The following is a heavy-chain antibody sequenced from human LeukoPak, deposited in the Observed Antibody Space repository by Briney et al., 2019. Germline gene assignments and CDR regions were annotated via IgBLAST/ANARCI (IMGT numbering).Heavy chain of an antibody. CDR2: IYYNGST. CDR1: GGSVGSFS. V-gene: IGHV4-59*08. D-gene: IGHD3-10*01. Sequence: SETLSLTCKVSGGSVGSFSWSWIRQSPGKGLEWIGFIYYNGSTSYNPSLKSRVTISVDRSKSQFSLKLTSVTAADTALYYCARAVGYYGSGSSGEEWFDPWGQGTLVTVSS. J-gene: IGHJ5*02. CDR3: ARAVGYYGSGSSGEEWFDP.